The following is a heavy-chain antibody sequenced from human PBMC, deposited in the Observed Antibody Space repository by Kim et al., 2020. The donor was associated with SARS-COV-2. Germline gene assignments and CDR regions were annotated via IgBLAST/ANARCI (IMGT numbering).Heavy chain of an antibody. D-gene: IGHD3-16*01. Sequence: GSEKNDGNAGKCRFTVSRDNTKNSLYLEMNSLTAADTAIYYCARDGLGFDVWGQGTLVTVSS. J-gene: IGHJ4*02. CDR3: ARDGLGFDV. CDR2: GSEK. V-gene: IGHV3-7*01.